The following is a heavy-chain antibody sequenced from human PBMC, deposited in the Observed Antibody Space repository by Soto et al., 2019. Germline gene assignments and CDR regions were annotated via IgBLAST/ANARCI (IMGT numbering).Heavy chain of an antibody. Sequence: PSETLSLTCAVYGGSFSGYYWSWIRQPPGKGLEWIGEINHSGSTNYNPSLKSRVTISVDTSKNQFSLKLSSVTAADTAVYYCARRERMVRGVTVGGFDPWGQGTLVTVSS. CDR2: INHSGST. V-gene: IGHV4-34*01. D-gene: IGHD3-10*01. CDR1: GGSFSGYY. J-gene: IGHJ5*02. CDR3: ARRERMVRGVTVGGFDP.